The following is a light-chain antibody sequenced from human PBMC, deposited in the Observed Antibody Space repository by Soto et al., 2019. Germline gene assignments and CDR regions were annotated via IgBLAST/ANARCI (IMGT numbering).Light chain of an antibody. CDR3: QQYNDWPPWT. Sequence: EVVMTQSPATLSVSPGDSATLSCRASQNIGINLAWYQQKAGQPPRLLISGASTRATGIPARFSGGGSETEFTLTISSLQSEEFAVYYCQQYNDWPPWTFGQGPKVEIK. J-gene: IGKJ1*01. CDR1: QNIGIN. V-gene: IGKV3-15*01. CDR2: GAS.